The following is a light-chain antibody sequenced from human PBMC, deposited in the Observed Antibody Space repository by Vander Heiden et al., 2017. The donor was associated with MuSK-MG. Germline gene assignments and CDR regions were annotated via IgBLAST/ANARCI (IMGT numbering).Light chain of an antibody. J-gene: IGLJ3*02. CDR1: SSDVGGHDY. CDR2: EVS. Sequence: QSALTQPASVSGSPGQSITISCTGTSSDVGGHDYVSWYQQHPGKAPKRMIYEVSNRPSGVSNRFSGSKSGNTASLTISGLQAEDEADYYGSSYTSSSTPWVFGGGTKLTVL. CDR3: SSYTSSSTPWV. V-gene: IGLV2-14*01.